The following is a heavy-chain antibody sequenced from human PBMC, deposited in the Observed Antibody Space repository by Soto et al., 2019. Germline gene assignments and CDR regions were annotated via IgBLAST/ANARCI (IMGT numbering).Heavy chain of an antibody. CDR3: ARESGDNWSYEAY. Sequence: PSETLSLTCAVSGDSISSYSWNWIRQTAGRGLEWIGRVSPSGRTQYQSPFETRVTISVDMSPNQFFLELRYVTAADTAVYYCARESGDNWSYEAYWGQGTQVT. J-gene: IGHJ4*02. CDR2: VSPSGRT. CDR1: GDSISSYS. V-gene: IGHV4-4*07. D-gene: IGHD1-7*01.